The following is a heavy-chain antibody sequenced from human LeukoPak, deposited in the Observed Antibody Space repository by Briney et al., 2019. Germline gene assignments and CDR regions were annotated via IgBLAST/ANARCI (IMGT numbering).Heavy chain of an antibody. D-gene: IGHD6-19*01. J-gene: IGHJ4*02. CDR1: GFSFSSYA. CDR2: ISYDGSNK. V-gene: IGHV3-30-3*02. CDR3: AKPYSSGWWYFDY. Sequence: PGRSLRLSCAASGFSFSSYAMHWVRQAPGKGLEWVAVISYDGSNKYYADSVKGRFTISRDNAKNTLYLQMNSLRAEDTAVYYCAKPYSSGWWYFDYWGQGTLVTVSS.